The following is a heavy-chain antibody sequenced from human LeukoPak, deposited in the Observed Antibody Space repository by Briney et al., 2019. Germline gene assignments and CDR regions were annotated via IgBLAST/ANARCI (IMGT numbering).Heavy chain of an antibody. J-gene: IGHJ6*02. Sequence: SETLSLTCTVSGGSISSYYWSWIRQPPGKGLEWIGDIYYSGSTNSNPSLKSRVTISVDTSKNQFSLKLSSVTAADTAVYYCAGQYCSSTSCYSYYGMDVWGQGTTVTVSS. D-gene: IGHD2-2*01. V-gene: IGHV4-59*08. CDR1: GGSISSYY. CDR2: IYYSGST. CDR3: AGQYCSSTSCYSYYGMDV.